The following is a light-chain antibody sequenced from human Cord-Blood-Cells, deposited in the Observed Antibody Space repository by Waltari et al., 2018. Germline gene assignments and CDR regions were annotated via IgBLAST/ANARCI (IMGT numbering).Light chain of an antibody. CDR1: QSVSSSN. J-gene: IGKJ4*01. Sequence: EIVLTQSPGTLSLSPVERATLSSRASQSVSSSNLAWYQQKPGQAPRLLIYGASSRATGIPDRFSGSGSGTDFTLTISRLEPEDFAVYYCQQYGSSPLTFGGGTKVEIK. CDR3: QQYGSSPLT. V-gene: IGKV3-20*01. CDR2: GAS.